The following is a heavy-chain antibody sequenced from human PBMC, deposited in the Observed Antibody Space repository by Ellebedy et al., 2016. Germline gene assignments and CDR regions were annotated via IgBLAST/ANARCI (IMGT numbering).Heavy chain of an antibody. V-gene: IGHV3-48*02. CDR2: ISSSSSTI. D-gene: IGHD3-3*01. Sequence: GESLKISXAASGFTFSSYSMNWVRQAPGKGLEWVSYISSSSSTIYYADSVKGRFTISRDNAKNSLYLQMNSLRDEDTAVYYCARAGVGTWGYWGQGTLVTVSS. CDR1: GFTFSSYS. J-gene: IGHJ4*02. CDR3: ARAGVGTWGY.